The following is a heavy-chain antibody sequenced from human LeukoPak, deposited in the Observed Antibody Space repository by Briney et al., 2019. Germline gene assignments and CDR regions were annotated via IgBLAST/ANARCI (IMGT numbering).Heavy chain of an antibody. Sequence: ASVKVSCKASGYTFTSYAMHWVRQAPGQRLEWMGWINAGNGNTKYSQKFQGRATITRDTSASTAYMELSSLRSEDTAVYYCARDPICGGDCYGNWFDPWGQGTLVTVSS. CDR1: GYTFTSYA. D-gene: IGHD2-21*02. CDR2: INAGNGNT. CDR3: ARDPICGGDCYGNWFDP. V-gene: IGHV1-3*01. J-gene: IGHJ5*02.